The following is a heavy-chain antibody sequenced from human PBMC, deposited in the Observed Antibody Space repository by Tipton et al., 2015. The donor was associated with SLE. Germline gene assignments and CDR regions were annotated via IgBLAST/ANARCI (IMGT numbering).Heavy chain of an antibody. CDR1: GYIFTTYW. J-gene: IGHJ4*02. CDR2: IYPGDSDT. Sequence: QLVQSGAEVKKPGESLKISCKASGYIFTTYWIGWVRQMPGKGLEYMGIIYPGDSDTTYSPSFQGQVTISADKSISTAYLQWSSLKASDSAMYYCARHLSGYYGPSFDYWGQGALVTVSS. D-gene: IGHD3-10*01. V-gene: IGHV5-51*01. CDR3: ARHLSGYYGPSFDY.